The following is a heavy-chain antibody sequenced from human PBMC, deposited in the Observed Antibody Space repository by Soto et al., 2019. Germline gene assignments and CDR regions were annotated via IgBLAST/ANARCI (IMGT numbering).Heavy chain of an antibody. CDR3: ALPPAGQLVVAATDFDY. CDR1: GFSLSTSGVG. Sequence: QITLKESGPTLVKPTQTLTLTCTFSGFSLSTSGVGVGWIRQPPGKALEWLALIYWNDDKRYSPSLKSRLTSTNDTSKNQVVLTMTNMDPVDTTTYYCALPPAGQLVVAATDFDYWGQGTLVTVSS. D-gene: IGHD2-15*01. V-gene: IGHV2-5*01. CDR2: IYWNDDK. J-gene: IGHJ4*02.